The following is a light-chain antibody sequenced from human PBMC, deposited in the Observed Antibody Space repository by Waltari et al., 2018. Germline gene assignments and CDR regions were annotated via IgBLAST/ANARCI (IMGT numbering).Light chain of an antibody. J-gene: IGLJ1*01. CDR3: SSYAGGVYV. V-gene: IGLV2-23*02. CDR2: EVT. Sequence: QSAPTQPASVSGSPGQSLPVSCPGSSRDVGSYNFVSWYQHHPGNAPKLIIYEVTKPPSWVSYRVSGSKSGNTASLTISGLQTDDEADYYCSSYAGGVYVFGTGTTVTVL. CDR1: SRDVGSYNF.